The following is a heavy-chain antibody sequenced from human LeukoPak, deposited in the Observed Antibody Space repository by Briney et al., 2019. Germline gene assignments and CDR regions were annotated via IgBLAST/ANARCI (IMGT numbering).Heavy chain of an antibody. D-gene: IGHD6-19*01. CDR1: GGSFSGYY. J-gene: IGHJ4*02. CDR2: INHSGST. Sequence: PSETLSLTCAVYGGSFSGYYWSWIRQPPGKGLEWIGEINHSGSTNYNPSLKSRVTISVDTSKNQFSLKLSSVTAADTAVYYCARAREKDSGWYFDYWGQGTLVTVSS. CDR3: ARAREKDSGWYFDY. V-gene: IGHV4-34*01.